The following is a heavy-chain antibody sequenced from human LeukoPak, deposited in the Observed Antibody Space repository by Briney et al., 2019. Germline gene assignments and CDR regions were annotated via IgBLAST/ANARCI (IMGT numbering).Heavy chain of an antibody. Sequence: GASVKVSCKASGYTFTSYGISWVRQAPGQGLEWMGWISAYNGNTNYAQKLQGRVIMTTDTSTSTAYMELRSLRSEDMAVYYCARDNAPLGGYDLGYYFDYWGQGTLVTVSS. CDR3: ARDNAPLGGYDLGYYFDY. CDR2: ISAYNGNT. V-gene: IGHV1-18*03. D-gene: IGHD5-12*01. J-gene: IGHJ4*02. CDR1: GYTFTSYG.